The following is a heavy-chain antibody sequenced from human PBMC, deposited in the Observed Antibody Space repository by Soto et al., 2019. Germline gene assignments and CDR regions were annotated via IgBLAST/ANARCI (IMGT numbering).Heavy chain of an antibody. CDR2: IIPILSTP. V-gene: IGHV1-69*01. D-gene: IGHD2-15*01. Sequence: QVQLVQSGAEVKKPGSSVKVSCKASGGTFRTNTMTWARQAPGQGLEWMGGIIPILSTPNSAQKFQGRVAITADESTSTVYMQLSSLRSEDTAVYYCVSQYQWGQGTLVSVYS. CDR3: VSQYQ. J-gene: IGHJ4*02. CDR1: GGTFRTNT.